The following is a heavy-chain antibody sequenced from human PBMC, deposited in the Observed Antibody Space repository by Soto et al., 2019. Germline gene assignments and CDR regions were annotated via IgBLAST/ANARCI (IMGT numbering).Heavy chain of an antibody. V-gene: IGHV3-23*01. J-gene: IGHJ6*02. D-gene: IGHD3-3*01. CDR1: GFTFSSYA. CDR3: ARSPDTYYDFWSGSRYYYYGMDV. CDR2: ISGSGGSNK. Sequence: PGGSLRLSCAASGFTFSSYAMSWVRQAPGKGLEWVSAISGSGGSNKYYADSVKGRFTISRDNSKNTLYLQMNSLRAEDTAVYYCARSPDTYYDFWSGSRYYYYGMDVWGQGTTVTVSS.